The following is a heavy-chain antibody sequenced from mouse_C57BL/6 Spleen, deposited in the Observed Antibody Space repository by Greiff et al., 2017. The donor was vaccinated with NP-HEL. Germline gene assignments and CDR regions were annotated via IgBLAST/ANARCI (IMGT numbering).Heavy chain of an antibody. CDR1: GYTFTSYT. Sequence: QVQLQQSGAELARPGASVKMSCKASGYTFTSYTMHWVKQRPGQGLEWIGYINPSSGYTKYNQKFKDKATLTADKSSSTAYMQLSSLTSEDSAVYYCARPITTVVSQDYFDYWGQGTTLTVSS. V-gene: IGHV1-4*01. D-gene: IGHD1-1*01. CDR2: INPSSGYT. CDR3: ARPITTVVSQDYFDY. J-gene: IGHJ2*01.